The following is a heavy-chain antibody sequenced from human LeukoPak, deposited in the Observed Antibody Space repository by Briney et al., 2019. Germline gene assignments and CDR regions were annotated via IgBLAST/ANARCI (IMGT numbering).Heavy chain of an antibody. Sequence: PSQTLSLTCAVSGGSIRSGGYSWNWIRQPPGKGLEWIGYIYQSGSTYYNPSLKSRVTISIDRSKNQFSLKLSSVTAADTAVYYCARGGFLEWLLHAFDIWGQGTMVTVSS. CDR2: IYQSGST. CDR3: ARGGFLEWLLHAFDI. D-gene: IGHD3-3*01. J-gene: IGHJ3*02. CDR1: GGSIRSGGYS. V-gene: IGHV4-30-2*01.